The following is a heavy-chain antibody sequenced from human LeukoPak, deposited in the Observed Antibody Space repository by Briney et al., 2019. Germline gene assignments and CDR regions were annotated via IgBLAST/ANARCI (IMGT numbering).Heavy chain of an antibody. Sequence: SETRCLTCAVSGGSISSYEWSWIRQPAGKGLEWIGRIYTSGSTNYNPSLKSRVTMSVDTSKNQFSLKLSSVTAADTAVYYCARGAQYYYDSSGFFDYWGQGTLVTVSS. D-gene: IGHD3-22*01. V-gene: IGHV4-4*07. CDR2: IYTSGST. CDR1: GGSISSYE. J-gene: IGHJ4*02. CDR3: ARGAQYYYDSSGFFDY.